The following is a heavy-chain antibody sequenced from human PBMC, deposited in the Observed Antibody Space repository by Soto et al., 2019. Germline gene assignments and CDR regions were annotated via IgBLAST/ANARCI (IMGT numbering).Heavy chain of an antibody. J-gene: IGHJ4*02. CDR2: IWYDGTNK. Sequence: LRLSCVASGYTFDSRSMHWVRQAPGKGLEWVAVIWYDGTNKYYSDSVKGRFTISRDNSKNTLYLQMTGLSAEDTAIYYCAREGVTSFYLDSWGQGTLVTVSS. V-gene: IGHV3-33*01. D-gene: IGHD2-21*02. CDR1: GYTFDSRS. CDR3: AREGVTSFYLDS.